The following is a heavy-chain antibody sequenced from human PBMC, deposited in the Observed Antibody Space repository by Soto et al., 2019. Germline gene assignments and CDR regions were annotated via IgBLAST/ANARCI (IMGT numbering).Heavy chain of an antibody. Sequence: QVQLVQSGAEVKKPGSSVKXSCKXXXXIXSTYAISWLRQAPGQGLEWMGGIIPIFGTPNYAQRFQGRVTITADESTTTSYMELSRLKSEDTAVYYCARDRDDYGSGNYYNRIDFWGQGTLVTVSS. CDR3: ARDRDDYGSGNYYNRIDF. CDR1: XXIXSTYA. CDR2: IIPIFGTP. V-gene: IGHV1-69*01. J-gene: IGHJ4*02. D-gene: IGHD3-10*01.